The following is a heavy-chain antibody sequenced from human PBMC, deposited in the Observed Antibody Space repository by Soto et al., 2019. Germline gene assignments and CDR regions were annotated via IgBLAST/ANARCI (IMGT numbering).Heavy chain of an antibody. V-gene: IGHV3-13*01. J-gene: IGHJ3*01. CDR2: IGTAGAT. CDR1: GFTFSSYD. D-gene: IGHD4-17*01. Sequence: EVQLVASGGGLVQPGGSLRLSCAASGFTFSSYDMHWVRQATGNGLQWVSAIGTAGATYYPGSVKGRFTISRENAKNSLYVQRNSLRAGDTAVYYCARFKTTVNAFDVWGQGKVATFSS. CDR3: ARFKTTVNAFDV.